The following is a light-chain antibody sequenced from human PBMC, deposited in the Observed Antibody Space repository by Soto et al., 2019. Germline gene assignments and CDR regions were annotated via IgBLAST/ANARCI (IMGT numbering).Light chain of an antibody. CDR2: LSSDGSH. Sequence: QPVLTQSPSASASLGASVKLTCTLSSGHSSYAIAWHQQQPEKGPRYLMKLSSDGSHSKGDGIPDRFSGSSSGAERYLTISSRQSEDEADDYCQNWDTGARVVFGGGTQRTVL. J-gene: IGLJ2*01. CDR1: SGHSSYA. CDR3: QNWDTGARVV. V-gene: IGLV4-69*01.